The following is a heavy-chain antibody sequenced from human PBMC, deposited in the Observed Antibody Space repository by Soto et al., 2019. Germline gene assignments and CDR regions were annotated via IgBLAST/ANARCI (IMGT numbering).Heavy chain of an antibody. CDR2: IYYSGST. CDR3: ARRIAVAGRLTFDY. CDR1: GGSISSGDSY. Sequence: QVQLQESGPGLVKPSQTLSLTCTVSGGSISSGDSYWSWIRQPPGKGLEWIGYIYYSGSTYHNPSLKSRVTISVDTSKNQFSLKLSSVTAADTAVYYCARRIAVAGRLTFDYWGQGTLVTVSS. J-gene: IGHJ4*02. V-gene: IGHV4-30-4*01. D-gene: IGHD6-19*01.